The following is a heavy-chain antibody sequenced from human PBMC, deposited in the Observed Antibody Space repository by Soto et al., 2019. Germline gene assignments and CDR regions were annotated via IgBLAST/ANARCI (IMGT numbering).Heavy chain of an antibody. Sequence: PGVSLRLSCAASGFSVSGYAMSWVRQAPGKGLEWVSGISSNRSTIGYADSVKGRFTVSRDNAKNSLSLQMNRLRAEDAALYYCAIAGTHAYQDAFDYWGQGTLVSVSS. V-gene: IGHV3-9*01. CDR3: AIAGTHAYQDAFDY. J-gene: IGHJ4*02. CDR1: GFSVSGYA. CDR2: ISSNRSTI. D-gene: IGHD2-2*01.